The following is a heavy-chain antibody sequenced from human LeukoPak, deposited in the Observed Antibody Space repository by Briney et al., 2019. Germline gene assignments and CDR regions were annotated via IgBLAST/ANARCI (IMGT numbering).Heavy chain of an antibody. J-gene: IGHJ4*02. CDR1: GGSISSGGCY. V-gene: IGHV4-39*07. D-gene: IGHD3-3*01. Sequence: PSETLSLTCTVSGGSISSGGCYWSWIRQPPGKGLEWIGEIHHSGSTNYNPSLKSRVTISVDTSKNQSSLKLSSVTAADTAMYYCARGQRRYYDFWSGYVGAYYFDYWGQGTLVTVSS. CDR2: IHHSGST. CDR3: ARGQRRYYDFWSGYVGAYYFDY.